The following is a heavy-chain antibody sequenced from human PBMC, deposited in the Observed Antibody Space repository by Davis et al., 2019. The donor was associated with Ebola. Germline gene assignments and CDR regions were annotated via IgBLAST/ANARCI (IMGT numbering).Heavy chain of an antibody. CDR1: GGSISSSSYY. J-gene: IGHJ4*02. CDR3: ARVRGVWGATGYFDY. Sequence: GSLRLSCTVSGGSISSSSYYWGWIRQPPGKGLEWIGSIYYSGSTYYNPSLKSRVTISVDTSKNQFSLKLSSVTAADTAVYYCARVRGVWGATGYFDYWGQGTLVTVSS. V-gene: IGHV4-39*01. CDR2: IYYSGST. D-gene: IGHD1-26*01.